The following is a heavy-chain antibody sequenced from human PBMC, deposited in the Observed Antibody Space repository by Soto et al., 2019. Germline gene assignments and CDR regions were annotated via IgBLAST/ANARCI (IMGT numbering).Heavy chain of an antibody. CDR2: INPSGGST. CDR3: ARDVTAVNWFDP. V-gene: IGHV1-46*01. D-gene: IGHD2-21*02. Sequence: ASVKVSCKASGYTFTSYYMHWVRQAPGQGLKWMGIINPSGGSTSYAQKFQGRVTMTRDTSTSTVYMELSSLRSEDTAVYYCARDVTAVNWFDPWGQGTLVTVSS. J-gene: IGHJ5*02. CDR1: GYTFTSYY.